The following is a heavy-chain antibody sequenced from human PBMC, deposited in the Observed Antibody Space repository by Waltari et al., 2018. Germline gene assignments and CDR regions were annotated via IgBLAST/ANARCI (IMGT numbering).Heavy chain of an antibody. CDR2: FYYSGST. Sequence: QLQLQESGPGLVKPSETLSLPCTVSGCSIRRSRYYWGWIRQSPGKGLEWIGGFYYSGSTYYNPTLKSRVTISGDTSKNQFSLKLSSVTAADTAVYYWARHWKKSGYRFDPWGQGTLVTVSS. J-gene: IGHJ5*02. V-gene: IGHV4-39*01. CDR1: GCSIRRSRYY. D-gene: IGHD5-12*01. CDR3: ARHWKKSGYRFDP.